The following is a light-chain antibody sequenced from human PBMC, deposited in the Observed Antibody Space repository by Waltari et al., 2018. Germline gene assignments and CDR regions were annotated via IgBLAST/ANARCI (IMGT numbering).Light chain of an antibody. V-gene: IGLV1-44*01. CDR2: RNS. J-gene: IGLJ1*01. CDR3: ATWDDTLNGYV. CDR1: SSNLGLNP. Sequence: QSVLTQPPSASGTPGQSVPLSCSGTSSNLGLNPLHWDQHLPGSAPKLPIYRNSQRPSGVPDRFSGSKSGTSGSLAISELQSEDEADYYCATWDDTLNGYVFGTGTKVTVL.